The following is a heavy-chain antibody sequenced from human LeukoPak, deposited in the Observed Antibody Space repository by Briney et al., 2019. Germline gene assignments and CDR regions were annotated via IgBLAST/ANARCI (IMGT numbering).Heavy chain of an antibody. CDR1: GYTFTSYG. D-gene: IGHD2-2*01. CDR3: AKDIVVVPAAKYYYYGMDV. CDR2: ISAYNGNT. J-gene: IGHJ6*02. V-gene: IGHV1-18*01. Sequence: ASVKVSCKASGYTFTSYGISWVRQAPGQGLEWMGWISAYNGNTNYAQKLQGRVTMTTDTSTSTAYMELRSLRSDDTAVYYCAKDIVVVPAAKYYYYGMDVWGQGTTVTVSS.